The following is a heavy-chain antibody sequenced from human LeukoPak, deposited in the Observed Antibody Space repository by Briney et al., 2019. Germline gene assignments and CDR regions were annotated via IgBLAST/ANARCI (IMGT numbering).Heavy chain of an antibody. CDR3: ARDLYSSKTNDAFVI. CDR2: TYHSESP. J-gene: IGHJ3*02. CDR1: GYSISSGYY. Sequence: SETLSLTCTVSGYSISSGYYWGWIRQPPGKGLEWIGTTYHSESPYYNPSLKSRVTISVDTSKNQFSLKLSSVTAADTAVYYCARDLYSSKTNDAFVIWGQGTMVTVSS. V-gene: IGHV4-38-2*02. D-gene: IGHD6-13*01.